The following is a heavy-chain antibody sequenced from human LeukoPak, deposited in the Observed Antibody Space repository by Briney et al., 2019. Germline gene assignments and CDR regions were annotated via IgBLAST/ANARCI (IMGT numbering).Heavy chain of an antibody. D-gene: IGHD3-9*01. J-gene: IGHJ4*02. V-gene: IGHV1-8*01. CDR1: GCTFTSYD. CDR2: MNATSGKT. CDR3: AKYKSGDYFDAGKRYYFDQ. Sequence: ASVKVSCKASGCTFTSYDINWVRQAPGQGLDWMGWMNATSGKTGQAQKFQGRITMTRDTSISTAYMELSSLRPEDTAVYYCAKYKSGDYFDAGKRYYFDQWGQGTPVTVSS.